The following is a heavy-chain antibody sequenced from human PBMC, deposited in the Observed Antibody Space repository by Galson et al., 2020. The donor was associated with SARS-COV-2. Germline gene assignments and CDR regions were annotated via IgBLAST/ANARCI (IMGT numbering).Heavy chain of an antibody. CDR1: GYTLTALS. CDR3: ATISPYCSSTSCRNFDY. D-gene: IGHD2-2*01. V-gene: IGHV1-24*01. Sequence: ASVKVSCKVFGYTLTALSMHWVRQAPGKGLEWMGGFDPEDGETIYAQKFQGRVTMTEDTSTDTAYMELSSLRSEDTAVYYCATISPYCSSTSCRNFDYWGQGTLVTVSS. J-gene: IGHJ4*02. CDR2: FDPEDGET.